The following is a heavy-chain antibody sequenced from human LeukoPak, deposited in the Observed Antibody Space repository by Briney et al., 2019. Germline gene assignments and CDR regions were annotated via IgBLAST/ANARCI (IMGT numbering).Heavy chain of an antibody. CDR3: AREGVDSSGGYYYYYMDV. CDR2: ISAYNGNT. Sequence: EASVKVSCKASGYTFTSYGISWVRQAPGQGLEWMGWISAYNGNTNYAQKLQGRVTMTTDTSTSTAYMELRSLRSDDTAVYYCAREGVDSSGGYYYYYMDVWGKGTTVTVSS. V-gene: IGHV1-18*01. J-gene: IGHJ6*03. CDR1: GYTFTSYG. D-gene: IGHD3-22*01.